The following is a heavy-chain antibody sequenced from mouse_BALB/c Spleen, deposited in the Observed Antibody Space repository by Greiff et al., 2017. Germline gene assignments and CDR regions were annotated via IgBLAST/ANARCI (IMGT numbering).Heavy chain of an antibody. V-gene: IGHV5-17*02. J-gene: IGHJ4*01. CDR3: ARSGSGYFYAMDY. CDR1: GFTFSSFG. D-gene: IGHD3-1*01. CDR2: ISSGSSTI. Sequence: DVMLVESGGGLVQPGGSRKLSCAASGFTFSSFGMHWVRQAPEKGLEWVAYISSGSSTIYYADTVKGRFTISRDNPKNTLFLQMTSLRSEDTAMYYCARSGSGYFYAMDYWGQGTSVTVSS.